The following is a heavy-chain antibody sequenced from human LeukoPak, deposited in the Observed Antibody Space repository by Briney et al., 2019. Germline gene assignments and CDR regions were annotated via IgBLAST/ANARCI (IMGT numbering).Heavy chain of an antibody. CDR3: ARISGSYVEDWFDP. CDR1: GGSISHYY. D-gene: IGHD1-26*01. CDR2: IYYSDVA. Sequence: PSETLSLTCTVSGGSISHYYWTWIRQPPGKGLEWIGYIYYSDVANYNPSLKSRVSMSVDTSKNQFSLKLSSVSAADTAVYYCARISGSYVEDWFDPWGQGTLVTVSS. J-gene: IGHJ5*02. V-gene: IGHV4-59*01.